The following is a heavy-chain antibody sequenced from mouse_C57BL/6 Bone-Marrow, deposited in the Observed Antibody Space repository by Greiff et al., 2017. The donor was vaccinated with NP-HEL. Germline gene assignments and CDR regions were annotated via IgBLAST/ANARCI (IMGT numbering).Heavy chain of an antibody. CDR3: ARQLSMITDYYAMDY. J-gene: IGHJ4*01. V-gene: IGHV5-15*04. Sequence: EVKLVESGGGLVQPGGSLKLSCAASGFTFSDYGMAWVRQAPRKGPEWVAFISNLAYSIYYADTVTGRFTISRENAKNTLYLEMSSLRSEDTAMYYCARQLSMITDYYAMDYWGQGTSVTVSS. CDR1: GFTFSDYG. CDR2: ISNLAYSI. D-gene: IGHD2-4*01.